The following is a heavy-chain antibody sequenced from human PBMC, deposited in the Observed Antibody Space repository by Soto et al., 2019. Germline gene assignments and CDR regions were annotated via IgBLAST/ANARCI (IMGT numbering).Heavy chain of an antibody. CDR2: ISSSSSTI. CDR1: GFTFSSYS. Sequence: HPGGSLRLSCAASGFTFSSYSMNWVRQAPGKGLEWVSYISSSSSTIYYADSVKGRFTISRDNAKNSLYLQMNSLRAEDTAVYYCAIHLEPHYDILTGPFDYWGQGTLVTVSS. CDR3: AIHLEPHYDILTGPFDY. D-gene: IGHD3-9*01. V-gene: IGHV3-48*01. J-gene: IGHJ4*02.